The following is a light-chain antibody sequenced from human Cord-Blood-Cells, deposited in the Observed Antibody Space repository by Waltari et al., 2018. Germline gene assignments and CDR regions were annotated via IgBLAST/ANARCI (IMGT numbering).Light chain of an antibody. Sequence: DIQMTQSPSSLSASVGDRVTITCQASQSISSYLNWYQQKPGKAPKLLIYAASSLQSGVPSRFSGSGSGTDFTLTISSLQPEDIATYYCQQNDSTPLTFGGGTKVEIK. CDR1: QSISSY. CDR2: AAS. CDR3: QQNDSTPLT. V-gene: IGKV1-39*01. J-gene: IGKJ4*01.